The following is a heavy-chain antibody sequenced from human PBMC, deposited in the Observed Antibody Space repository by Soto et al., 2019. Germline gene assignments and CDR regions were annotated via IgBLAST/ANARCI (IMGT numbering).Heavy chain of an antibody. CDR1: GFTFSSYG. Sequence: GGSLRLSCAASGFTFSSYGMHWVHQAPGKGLEWVAVIWYDGSNKYYADSVKGRFTISRDNSKNTLYLQMDSLRAEDTAVYYCARGVVVPAGLNGAFDIWGQGTMVTVSS. V-gene: IGHV3-33*01. D-gene: IGHD2-2*01. CDR2: IWYDGSNK. J-gene: IGHJ3*02. CDR3: ARGVVVPAGLNGAFDI.